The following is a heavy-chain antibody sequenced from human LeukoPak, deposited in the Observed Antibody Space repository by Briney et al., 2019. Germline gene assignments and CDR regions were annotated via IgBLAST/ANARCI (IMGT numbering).Heavy chain of an antibody. CDR2: ISAYNGNT. J-gene: IGHJ4*02. Sequence: GASVKVSCKASGYTFTSYGISWVRQVPGQGLEGMGWISAYNGNTNYAQKLQGRVTMTTDTSTSTAYMELRSLRSDDTAVYYCARDRDTAMVTHFDYWGQGTLVTVSS. CDR1: GYTFTSYG. V-gene: IGHV1-18*01. D-gene: IGHD5-18*01. CDR3: ARDRDTAMVTHFDY.